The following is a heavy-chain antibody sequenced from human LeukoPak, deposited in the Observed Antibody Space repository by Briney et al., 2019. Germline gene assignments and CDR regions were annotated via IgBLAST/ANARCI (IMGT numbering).Heavy chain of an antibody. J-gene: IGHJ6*02. CDR1: GSTFSDYY. V-gene: IGHV3-11*06. CDR2: ISSSSSYT. D-gene: IGHD1-14*01. CDR3: ARRNDYYGMDV. Sequence: PGGSLRLSCAASGSTFSDYYMSWIRQAPGKGLEWVSYISSSSSYTNYADSVKGRFTISRDNAKNSLYLQMNSLRAEDTAVYYCARRNDYYGMDVWGQGTTVTVSS.